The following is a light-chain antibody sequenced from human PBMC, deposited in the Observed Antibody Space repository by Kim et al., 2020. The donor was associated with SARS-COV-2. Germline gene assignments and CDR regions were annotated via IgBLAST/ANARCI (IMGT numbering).Light chain of an antibody. CDR3: QVCESSSDPPV. CDR1: DKASRS. Sequence: PCTSARITWGGKDKASRSVPGYESEPAGAPVMVIYYESDRHSGIPERFSGSNSGNTASLTISGVEAGDEAVYYCQVCESSSDPPVFGGGTQLTVL. CDR2: YES. V-gene: IGLV3-21*01. J-gene: IGLJ3*02.